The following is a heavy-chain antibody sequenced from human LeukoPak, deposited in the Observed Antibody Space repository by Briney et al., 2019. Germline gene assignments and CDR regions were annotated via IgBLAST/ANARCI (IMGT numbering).Heavy chain of an antibody. CDR3: AKEAHSGSYFDY. CDR2: IWYDGSNK. V-gene: IGHV3-33*06. J-gene: IGHJ4*02. CDR1: GFTFSGYG. Sequence: PGRSLRLSCAASGFTFSGYGMHWVRQAPGKGLEWVAVIWYDGSNKYYADSVKGRFTISRDNSKNTLYLQMNSLRAEDTAVYYCAKEAHSGSYFDYWGQGTLVTVSS. D-gene: IGHD3-22*01.